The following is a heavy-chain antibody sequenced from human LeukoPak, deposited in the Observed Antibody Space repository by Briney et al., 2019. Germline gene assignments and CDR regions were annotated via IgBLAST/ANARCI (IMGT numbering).Heavy chain of an antibody. CDR1: EFTFSNYA. V-gene: IGHV3-23*01. D-gene: IGHD6-13*01. CDR3: AKAGSSWSGPLKD. CDR2: ITGSGGDT. J-gene: IGHJ4*02. Sequence: GGSLRLSCAASEFTFSNYAMSWVRQVPGKGLEWVSAITGSGGDTYYADSVKGRFTISRDNSKNTLHLQMNSLRAEDTAVYFCAKAGSSWSGPLKDWGQGILVTVSS.